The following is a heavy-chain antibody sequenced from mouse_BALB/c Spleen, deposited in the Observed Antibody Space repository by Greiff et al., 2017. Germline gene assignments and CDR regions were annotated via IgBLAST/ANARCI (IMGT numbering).Heavy chain of an antibody. CDR3: ARGGFYYDYDEGSYYAMDY. V-gene: IGHV1-54*02. J-gene: IGHJ4*01. CDR1: GYAFTNYL. Sequence: QVQLKQSGAELVRPGTSVKVSCKASGYAFTNYLIEWVKQRPGQGLEWIGVINPGSGGTNYNEKFKGKATLTADKSSNTAYMQLSSLTSEDSAVYFCARGGFYYDYDEGSYYAMDYWGQGTSVTVSS. D-gene: IGHD2-4*01. CDR2: INPGSGGT.